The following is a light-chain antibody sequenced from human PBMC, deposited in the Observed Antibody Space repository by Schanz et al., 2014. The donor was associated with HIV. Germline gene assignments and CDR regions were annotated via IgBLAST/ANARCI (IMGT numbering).Light chain of an antibody. Sequence: QSVPTQPPSASGTPGQTVTISCSGSNSNIGTNYVYWFHRLPGTAPKLLIYRNDQRPSGVPGRVSASKSGTSASLAISGLQSEDEADYYCAAWDDSLNGRWVFGGGTKLTVL. V-gene: IGLV1-47*01. J-gene: IGLJ3*02. CDR1: NSNIGTNY. CDR2: RND. CDR3: AAWDDSLNGRWV.